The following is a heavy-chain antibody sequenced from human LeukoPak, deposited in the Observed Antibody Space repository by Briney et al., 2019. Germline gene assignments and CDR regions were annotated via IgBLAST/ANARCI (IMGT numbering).Heavy chain of an antibody. CDR3: AITHSSSWFGFDY. CDR1: GYTFTSYG. Sequence: ASVKVSCKASGYTFTSYGISWVRQAPGQGLEWMGIINPSGGSTSYAQKFQGRVTMTRDMSTSTVYMELSSLRSEDTAVYYCAITHSSSWFGFDYWGQGTLVTVSS. D-gene: IGHD6-13*01. J-gene: IGHJ4*02. CDR2: INPSGGST. V-gene: IGHV1-46*01.